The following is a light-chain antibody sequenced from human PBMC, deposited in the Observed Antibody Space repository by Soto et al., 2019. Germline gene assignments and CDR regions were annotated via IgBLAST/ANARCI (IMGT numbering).Light chain of an antibody. CDR1: SSNIGSNS. J-gene: IGLJ2*01. CDR2: GNN. Sequence: QSVLTQSPSASGTPGQRVTISCSGSSSNIGSNSVNWYQQLPGTAPKLLMDGNNQRPSGVPDRFSGSKSGISASLAISGLQSEDEADYYCAACDGSLNAVVFGGGTQLTVL. V-gene: IGLV1-44*01. CDR3: AACDGSLNAVV.